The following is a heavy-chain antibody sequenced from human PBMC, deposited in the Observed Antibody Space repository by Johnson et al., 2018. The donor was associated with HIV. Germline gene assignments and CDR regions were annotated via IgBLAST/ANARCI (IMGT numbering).Heavy chain of an antibody. V-gene: IGHV3-23*04. Sequence: VQLVESGGGLVQPGRSLRLSCAASGFTFDDYAMHWVRQAPGKGLEWVSVISGNGGCTYYADSVKGRFTLSRDNSENTLYLQMNSLRAEDTAVYYCAGGGQLTSGQSTYAFDMWGQGTMVTVSS. CDR1: GFTFDDYA. CDR2: ISGNGGCT. CDR3: AGGGQLTSGQSTYAFDM. J-gene: IGHJ3*02. D-gene: IGHD2-2*01.